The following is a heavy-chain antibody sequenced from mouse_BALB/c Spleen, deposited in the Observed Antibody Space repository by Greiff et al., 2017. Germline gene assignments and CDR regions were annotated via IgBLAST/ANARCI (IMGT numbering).Heavy chain of an antibody. Sequence: VQLQQPGAELVKPGASVKISCKATGYTFSSYWIEWVKQRPGHGLEWIGEILPGSGSTNYNEKFKGKATFTADTSSNTAYMQLSSLTSEDSAVYYCARRDEGAWFAYWGQGTLVTVSA. CDR1: GYTFSSYW. CDR2: ILPGSGST. J-gene: IGHJ3*01. CDR3: ARRDEGAWFAY. V-gene: IGHV1-9*01.